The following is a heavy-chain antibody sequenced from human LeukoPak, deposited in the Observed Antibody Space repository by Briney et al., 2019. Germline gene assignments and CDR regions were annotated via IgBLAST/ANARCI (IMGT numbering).Heavy chain of an antibody. CDR2: ITRDSIYT. V-gene: IGHV3-21*04. Sequence: GGSLRLSCAASGFTFSNYNMNWVRQTPGKGLEWVSSITRDSIYTFYADSVRGRFTISRDNAKNSLSLQMNSLRAEDTAVYYCARRAGIYSHPYDYWGQGTLVTVSS. CDR3: ARRAGIYSHPYDY. CDR1: GFTFSNYN. J-gene: IGHJ4*02. D-gene: IGHD1-14*01.